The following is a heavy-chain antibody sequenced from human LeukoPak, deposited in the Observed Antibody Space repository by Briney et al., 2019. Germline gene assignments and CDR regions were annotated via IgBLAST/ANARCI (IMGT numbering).Heavy chain of an antibody. CDR3: TRQYDSSGYYYGY. Sequence: GGSLRLSCAASGFTVSSNYMSWVRQAPGKGLEWVSVIYSGGSTYYADSVKGRFTISGDNSKNTLYLQMNSLRAEDTAMYYCTRQYDSSGYYYGYWGQGTLVTVSS. D-gene: IGHD3-22*01. J-gene: IGHJ4*02. CDR1: GFTVSSNY. CDR2: IYSGGST. V-gene: IGHV3-53*01.